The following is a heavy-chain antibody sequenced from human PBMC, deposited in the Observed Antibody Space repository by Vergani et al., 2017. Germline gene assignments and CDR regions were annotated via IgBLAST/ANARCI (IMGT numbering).Heavy chain of an antibody. CDR1: GGSISSSSYY. D-gene: IGHD5-18*01. CDR2: IYYSGST. CDR3: APGKDSDGTIDY. V-gene: IGHV4-39*01. Sequence: QLQLQESGPGLVKRSETLSLTCTVSGGSISSSSYYWGWIRQPPGKGLEWIGSIYYSGSTYYNPSLKSRVTVPVDTSKNQFTLKLSSVTAADTAVYYCAPGKDSDGTIDYWGQGTLVTVSS. J-gene: IGHJ4*02.